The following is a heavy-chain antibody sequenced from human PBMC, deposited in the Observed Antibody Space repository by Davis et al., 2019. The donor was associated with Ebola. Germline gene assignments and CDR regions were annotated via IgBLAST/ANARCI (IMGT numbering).Heavy chain of an antibody. CDR2: INPNSGGT. CDR1: GYTFTNYG. Sequence: AASVKVSCKASGYTFTNYGITWVRQAPGQGLEWMGRINPNSGGTNYAQKFQGRVTMTRDTSISTAYMELSRLRSDDTAVYYCARVDGGIVGANYGMDVWGKGTTVTVSS. J-gene: IGHJ6*04. D-gene: IGHD1-26*01. V-gene: IGHV1-2*06. CDR3: ARVDGGIVGANYGMDV.